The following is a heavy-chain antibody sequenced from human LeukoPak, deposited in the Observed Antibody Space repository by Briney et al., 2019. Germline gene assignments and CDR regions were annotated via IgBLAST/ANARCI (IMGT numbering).Heavy chain of an antibody. V-gene: IGHV4-34*01. CDR2: ITDSGTT. J-gene: IGHJ3*01. CDR3: ARQETVLDQGRFAFDL. D-gene: IGHD3-3*01. CDR1: DGSLSGSC. Sequence: SETLSLTCAVFDGSLSGSCLSWIRQFPGKGLEWIGEITDSGTTNSNPSLNNRVIISVDPSKNQFSLKVTSVTAADTAVYYRARQETVLDQGRFAFDLWGQGTAVTVSS.